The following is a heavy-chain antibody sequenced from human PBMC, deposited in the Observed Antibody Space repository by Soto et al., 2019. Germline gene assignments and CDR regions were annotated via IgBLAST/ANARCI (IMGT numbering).Heavy chain of an antibody. Sequence: GGSLRLSCAASGFTFSSYAMSWVRQAPGKGLEWVSAISGSGGSTYYADSVKGRFTISRDNSKNTLYLQMNSLRAEDTAVYYCANFAPKHIYCSGGSCYPYYFDYWGQGTLVTVSS. V-gene: IGHV3-23*01. CDR1: GFTFSSYA. D-gene: IGHD2-15*01. CDR3: ANFAPKHIYCSGGSCYPYYFDY. CDR2: ISGSGGST. J-gene: IGHJ4*02.